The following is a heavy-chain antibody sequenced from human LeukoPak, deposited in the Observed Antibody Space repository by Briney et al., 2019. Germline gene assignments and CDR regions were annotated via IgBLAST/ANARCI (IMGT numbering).Heavy chain of an antibody. CDR1: GYTFTSYG. CDR2: ISAYNGNT. D-gene: IGHD3-22*01. V-gene: IGHV1-18*01. Sequence: ASVKVSCKASGYTFTSYGISWVRQAPGQGLEWMGWISAYNGNTNYAQKLQGRVTMTTDTSTSTAYMELRSLRSDDTAVYSCARVRAYYYDRSGYYFDAFDIWGQGTMVTVSS. CDR3: ARVRAYYYDRSGYYFDAFDI. J-gene: IGHJ3*02.